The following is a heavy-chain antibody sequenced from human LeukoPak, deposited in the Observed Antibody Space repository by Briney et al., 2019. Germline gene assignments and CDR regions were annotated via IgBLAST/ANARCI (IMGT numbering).Heavy chain of an antibody. Sequence: SETLSLTCTVSGGSIDSSSYYWSWIRQPPGKGLEWIGEINHSGSTNYNPSLKSRVTISVDTSKNQFSLKLSSVTAADTAVYYCARVTGTLLRYMDVWGKGTTVTVSS. D-gene: IGHD1-1*01. J-gene: IGHJ6*03. CDR3: ARVTGTLLRYMDV. CDR2: INHSGST. CDR1: GGSIDSSSYY. V-gene: IGHV4-39*07.